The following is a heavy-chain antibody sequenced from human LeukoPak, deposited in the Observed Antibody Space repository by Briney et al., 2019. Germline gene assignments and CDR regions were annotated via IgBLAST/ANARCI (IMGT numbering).Heavy chain of an antibody. Sequence: ASVKVSCKASGGTFSSYAISWVRQAPGQGLEWMGGIIPIFGTANYAQKFQGRVTITADESTSTVYMELSSLRSEDTAVYYCARDYYYSSGWEYWGQGTLVTVSS. D-gene: IGHD6-19*01. CDR1: GGTFSSYA. CDR2: IIPIFGTA. CDR3: ARDYYYSSGWEY. J-gene: IGHJ4*02. V-gene: IGHV1-69*13.